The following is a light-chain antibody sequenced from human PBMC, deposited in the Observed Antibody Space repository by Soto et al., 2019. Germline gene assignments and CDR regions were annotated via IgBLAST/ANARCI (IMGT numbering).Light chain of an antibody. Sequence: QSALTQPPSASRSPGQSVTISCTGTSSDVGGYNYVSWYQQHPGKAPKLMIYEVSKRPSGVPDRFSGSKSGNTASLTVSGLQAEDEADYYCSSYAGSTNLGVFGGGTKLTVL. CDR1: SSDVGGYNY. CDR2: EVS. CDR3: SSYAGSTNLGV. V-gene: IGLV2-8*02. J-gene: IGLJ3*02.